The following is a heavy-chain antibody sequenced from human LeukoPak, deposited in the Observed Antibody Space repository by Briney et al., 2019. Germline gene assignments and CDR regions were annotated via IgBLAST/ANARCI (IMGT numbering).Heavy chain of an antibody. V-gene: IGHV1-46*01. J-gene: IGHJ5*02. Sequence: ASVKVSCKASGYTFTRYFIHWVRQAPGRGLEWMGTINPSGGSTGYAQKFQGRVTMTRDTSISTAYMELSRLRSDDTAVYYCARACGGGSCYSGFGNWFDPWGQGTLVTVSS. D-gene: IGHD2-15*01. CDR2: INPSGGST. CDR3: ARACGGGSCYSGFGNWFDP. CDR1: GYTFTRYF.